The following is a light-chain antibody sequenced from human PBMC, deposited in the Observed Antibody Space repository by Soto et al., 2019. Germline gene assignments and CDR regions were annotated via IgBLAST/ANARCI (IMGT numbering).Light chain of an antibody. CDR2: GAS. CDR3: QQRSVWPLT. J-gene: IGKJ4*01. CDR1: QSVSSSY. V-gene: IGKV3D-20*02. Sequence: EIVLTQSPGTLSLSPGERATFSCRASQSVSSSYIAWYQQKRGQAPRRLIYGASIRATGIPDRFSGSGSGTDFSLIISSLEPEDFAVYYCQQRSVWPLTFGGGTKVDIK.